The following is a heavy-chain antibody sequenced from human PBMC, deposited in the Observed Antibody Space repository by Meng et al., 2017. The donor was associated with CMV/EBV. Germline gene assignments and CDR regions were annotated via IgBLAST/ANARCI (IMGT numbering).Heavy chain of an antibody. D-gene: IGHD1-14*01. V-gene: IGHV3-9*01. CDR3: AKGTGLTGDYYYGMDV. J-gene: IGHJ6*02. Sequence: SLKISCAASGFTFDDYAMHWVRQAPGKGLEWFSGISWNSGSIGYADSVKGRITISRDNAKNSLYLQMNSPRAEDTALYYCAKGTGLTGDYYYGMDVWGQGTTVTVSS. CDR2: ISWNSGSI. CDR1: GFTFDDYA.